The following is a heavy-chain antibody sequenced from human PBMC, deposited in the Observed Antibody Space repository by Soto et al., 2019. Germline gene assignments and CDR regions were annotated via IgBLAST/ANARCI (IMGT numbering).Heavy chain of an antibody. CDR1: GYTFNGYY. D-gene: IGHD6-13*01. V-gene: IGHV1-2*04. CDR2: INPNSGGT. CDR3: ARVSSSWGPLTDDAFDF. Sequence: ASVKVSCKASGYTFNGYYMHWVRQAPGQGLEWMGWINPNSGGTNYAQKFQGWVTMTRDTSISTAYMELSRLRSDDTAVYYCARVSSSWGPLTDDAFDFWGQGTMVTVSS. J-gene: IGHJ3*01.